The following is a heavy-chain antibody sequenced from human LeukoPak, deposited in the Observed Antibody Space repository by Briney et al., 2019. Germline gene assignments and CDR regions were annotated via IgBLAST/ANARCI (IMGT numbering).Heavy chain of an antibody. V-gene: IGHV3-33*01. CDR1: GFTFSTYA. CDR3: VRDPSNSGWAFDY. J-gene: IGHJ4*02. CDR2: IWYNGRNK. Sequence: GGSLRLSCAASGFTFSTYAMHWVRQAPGKGLEWVAMIWYNGRNKHYADSVKGRFTISRDNSKNTLDLQMNSLRADDTAVYYCVRDPSNSGWAFDYWGQGTLVTVSS. D-gene: IGHD6-19*01.